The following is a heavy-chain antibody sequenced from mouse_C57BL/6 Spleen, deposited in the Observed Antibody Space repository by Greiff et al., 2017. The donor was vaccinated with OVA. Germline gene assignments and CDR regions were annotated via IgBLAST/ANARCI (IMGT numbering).Heavy chain of an antibody. J-gene: IGHJ2*01. CDR1: GFSLTSYG. D-gene: IGHD2-4*01. V-gene: IGHV2-5*01. Sequence: QVQLQQSGPGLVQPSQSLSITCTVSGFSLTSYGVHWVRQSPGKGLEWLGVIWRGGSTDYNAAFMSRLSITKDNSKSQVFFKMNSLQADDTAIYYCTKNYDYDKGVDYWGQGTTLTVSS. CDR2: IWRGGST. CDR3: TKNYDYDKGVDY.